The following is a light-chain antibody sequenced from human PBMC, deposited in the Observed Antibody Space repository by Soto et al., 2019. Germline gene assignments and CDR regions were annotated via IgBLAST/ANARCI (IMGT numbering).Light chain of an antibody. J-gene: IGKJ2*01. CDR1: QSISSW. Sequence: DIQMTQSPSTLSASVGDRVTITCRASQSISSWLAWYQQKPGKAPKLLIYKASSLESGVPSRFSGSGSGTEFTLTISSLQPDDFATYYCQQYNQTFGQGTKLEIK. V-gene: IGKV1-5*03. CDR3: QQYNQT. CDR2: KAS.